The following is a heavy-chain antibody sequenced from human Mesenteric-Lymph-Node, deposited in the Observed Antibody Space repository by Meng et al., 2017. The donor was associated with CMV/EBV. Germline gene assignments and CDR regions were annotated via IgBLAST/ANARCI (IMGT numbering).Heavy chain of an antibody. Sequence: LSLTCTASSGSIISYYWHWIRQPPGKGLEWLSYVSGFGTTIYYADSVRGRFTISRDAAKNSVFLQMNNLRDEDTATYFCVREVGSTTGHFDLWGLGTLVTVSS. CDR3: VREVGSTTGHFDL. CDR1: SGSIISYY. D-gene: IGHD2-8*02. V-gene: IGHV3-11*01. J-gene: IGHJ4*02. CDR2: VSGFGTTI.